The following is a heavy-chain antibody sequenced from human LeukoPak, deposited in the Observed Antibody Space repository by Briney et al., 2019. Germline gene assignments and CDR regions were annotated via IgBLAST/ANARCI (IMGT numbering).Heavy chain of an antibody. CDR2: MWYDGSDQ. J-gene: IGHJ3*01. Sequence: GSLRLSCVASGFAFSNFGMHWVRQAPGKGLEWLAVMWYDGSDQSYADSVKGRFTISRDNSKNTLFLQMDSLRAEDTAVYYCVREDTAMSPNAFDVWGQGTMVTVSS. CDR3: VREDTAMSPNAFDV. D-gene: IGHD5-18*01. V-gene: IGHV3-33*01. CDR1: GFAFSNFG.